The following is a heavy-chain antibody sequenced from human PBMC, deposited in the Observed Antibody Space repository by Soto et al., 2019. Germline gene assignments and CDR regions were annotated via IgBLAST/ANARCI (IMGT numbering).Heavy chain of an antibody. D-gene: IGHD6-13*01. J-gene: IGHJ4*02. CDR2: ISSSSSTI. Sequence: PGGSLRLSCAASGFTFSSYSMNWVRQAPGKGLEWVSYISSSSSTIYYADSVKGRFTISRDNAKNSLYLQMNSPRDEDTAVYYCASHYSSDYWGQGTLVTVSS. V-gene: IGHV3-48*02. CDR3: ASHYSSDY. CDR1: GFTFSSYS.